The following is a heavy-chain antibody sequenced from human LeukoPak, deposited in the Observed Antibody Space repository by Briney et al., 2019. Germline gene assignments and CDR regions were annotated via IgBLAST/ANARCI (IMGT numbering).Heavy chain of an antibody. V-gene: IGHV4-34*01. CDR2: INHSGST. CDR1: GGSFSGYY. J-gene: IGHJ6*03. Sequence: SETLSLTCAVYGGSFSGYYWSWIRQPPGKGLEWIGEINHSGSTNYNPSLKSRVTISVDTSKNQFSLKLSSVTVADTAVYYCARHPVPYYMDVWGKGTTVTVSS. CDR3: ARHPVPYYMDV.